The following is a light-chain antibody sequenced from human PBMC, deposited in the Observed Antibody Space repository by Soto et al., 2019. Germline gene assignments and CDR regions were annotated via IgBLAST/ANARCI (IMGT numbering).Light chain of an antibody. J-gene: IGKJ1*01. V-gene: IGKV1-5*03. CDR3: QQYSDNWT. Sequence: DIQMTQSPSTLPASVGDRVTITCRASQSISSWLAWYQQKPGTAPKLLIYKASTLQSGVPSRFSGSGSGTEFTLTISSLQPDDFATYYCQQYSDNWTFGQGNKVDIK. CDR2: KAS. CDR1: QSISSW.